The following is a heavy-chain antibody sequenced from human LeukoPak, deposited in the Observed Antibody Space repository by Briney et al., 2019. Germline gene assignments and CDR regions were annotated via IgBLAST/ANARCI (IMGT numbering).Heavy chain of an antibody. CDR1: SYTFTSYD. Sequence: ASVKVSCKASSYTFTSYDINWVRQATGQGLEWMGWMNPNSGNTGYAQKFQGRVTMTRNTSISTAYMELSSLRSEDTAVYYCARESSGWYRSFGMDVWGQGTTVTVSS. D-gene: IGHD6-19*01. J-gene: IGHJ6*02. CDR3: ARESSGWYRSFGMDV. CDR2: MNPNSGNT. V-gene: IGHV1-8*02.